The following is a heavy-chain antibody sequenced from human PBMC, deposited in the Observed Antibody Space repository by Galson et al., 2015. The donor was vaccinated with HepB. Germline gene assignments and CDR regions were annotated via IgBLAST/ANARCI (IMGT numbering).Heavy chain of an antibody. V-gene: IGHV3-33*01. CDR1: GFPFSGYG. J-gene: IGHJ3*02. Sequence: SLRLSCAASGFPFSGYGMHGVRQAPGKGLGWVAVIWYDGSNKYYADSVKGRFTITRDNSKNTLYLQMNSLRAEDTAVYYCARVSNYYDSSGYYPGAFDIWGQGTMVTVSS. D-gene: IGHD3-22*01. CDR2: IWYDGSNK. CDR3: ARVSNYYDSSGYYPGAFDI.